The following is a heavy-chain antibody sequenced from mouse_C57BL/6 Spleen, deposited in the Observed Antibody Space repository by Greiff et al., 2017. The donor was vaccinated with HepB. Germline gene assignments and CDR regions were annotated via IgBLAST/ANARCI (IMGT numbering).Heavy chain of an antibody. CDR2: IYPGDGDT. CDR3: ARSHYYGSSPDY. CDR1: GYAFSSSW. D-gene: IGHD1-1*01. Sequence: VQLQQSGPELVKPGASVKISCKASGYAFSSSWMNWVKQRPGKGLEWIGRIYPGDGDTNYNGKFKGKATLTADKSSSTAYMQLSSLTSEDSAVYFCARSHYYGSSPDYWGQGTTLTASA. J-gene: IGHJ2*01. V-gene: IGHV1-82*01.